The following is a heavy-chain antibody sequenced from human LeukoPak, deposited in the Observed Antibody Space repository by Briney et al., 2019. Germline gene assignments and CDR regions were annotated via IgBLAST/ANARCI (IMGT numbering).Heavy chain of an antibody. J-gene: IGHJ6*02. D-gene: IGHD6-19*01. V-gene: IGHV4-34*01. CDR3: ARVPHYSSGWLSKYYYGMDV. Sequence: SETLSLTCTVSGGSISSYYWSWIRQPPGKGLEWIGEINHSGSTNYNPSLKSRVTISVDTSKNQFSLKLSSVTAADTAVYYCARVPHYSSGWLSKYYYGMDVWGQGTTVTVSS. CDR1: GGSISSYY. CDR2: INHSGST.